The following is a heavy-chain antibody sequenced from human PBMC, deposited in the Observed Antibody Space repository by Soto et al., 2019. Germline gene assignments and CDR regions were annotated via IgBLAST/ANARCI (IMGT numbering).Heavy chain of an antibody. Sequence: EVQLVESGGGLAQPGGSLRLSCAASGFTFNDCAMNWVRQAPGKGLEWISYINGRSNVINYADSLRGRFTISRDNAKNSLYLQITSLRVEDTAVYYCALNFRSGYRVFDYWGQGTLVTVS. J-gene: IGHJ4*02. CDR2: INGRSNVI. CDR1: GFTFNDCA. CDR3: ALNFRSGYRVFDY. V-gene: IGHV3-48*01. D-gene: IGHD3-3*01.